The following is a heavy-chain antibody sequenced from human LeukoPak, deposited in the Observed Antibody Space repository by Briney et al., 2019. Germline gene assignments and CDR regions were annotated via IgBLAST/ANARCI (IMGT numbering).Heavy chain of an antibody. V-gene: IGHV4-59*08. D-gene: IGHD3-10*01. CDR3: ASYYYGSGPSYYFDY. Sequence: PSETLSLTCTVPDDSISTNYWSWIRQPPGKGLEWIGYIYYSRTTNYNPSLRSRVTISVDTSKNQFSLKLSSVTAADTAVYYCASYYYGSGPSYYFDYWGQGTLVTVSS. CDR1: DDSISTNY. CDR2: IYYSRTT. J-gene: IGHJ4*02.